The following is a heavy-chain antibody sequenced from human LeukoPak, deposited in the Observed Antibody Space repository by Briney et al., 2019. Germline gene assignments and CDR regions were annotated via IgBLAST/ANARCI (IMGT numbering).Heavy chain of an antibody. CDR1: GSTFSSYA. CDR3: ARFGAVAGTMPWFDY. D-gene: IGHD6-19*01. Sequence: ASVKVSCKASGSTFSSYAISWVRQAPGQGLEWMGGIIPIFGTANYAQKFQGRVTITADESTSTAYMELSSLRSEDTAVYYCARFGAVAGTMPWFDYWGQGTLVTVSS. J-gene: IGHJ4*02. CDR2: IIPIFGTA. V-gene: IGHV1-69*13.